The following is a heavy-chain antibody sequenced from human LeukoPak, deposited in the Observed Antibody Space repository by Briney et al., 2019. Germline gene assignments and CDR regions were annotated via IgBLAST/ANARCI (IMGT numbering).Heavy chain of an antibody. CDR3: ARLVEVSYSNRIYYYYYYMDV. CDR2: IYYSGST. J-gene: IGHJ6*03. V-gene: IGHV4-59*12. CDR1: GGSISSYY. Sequence: SETLSLTCTVSGGSISSYYWSWIRQPPGKGLEWIGYIYYSGSTNYNPSLKSRVTISVDTSKNQFSLKLSSVTAADTAVYYCARLVEVSYSNRIYYYYYYMDVWGKGTTVTVSS. D-gene: IGHD4-11*01.